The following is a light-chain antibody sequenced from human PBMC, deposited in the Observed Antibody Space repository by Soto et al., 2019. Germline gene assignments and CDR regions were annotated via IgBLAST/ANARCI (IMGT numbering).Light chain of an antibody. CDR3: QVWDSSTAV. J-gene: IGLJ3*02. CDR2: RDS. CDR1: NIGSKN. V-gene: IGLV3-9*01. Sequence: SYELTQPLSVSVALGQTARITCGGNNIGSKNVHWYQQKPGQAPVLVIYRDSYRPSGIPERFSGSNSGNTATLTISRAQAEDEADYYCQVWDSSTAVFGGGTKVTVL.